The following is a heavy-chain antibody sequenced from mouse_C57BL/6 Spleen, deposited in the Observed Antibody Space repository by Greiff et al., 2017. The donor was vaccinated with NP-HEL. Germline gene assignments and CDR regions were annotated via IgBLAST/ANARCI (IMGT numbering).Heavy chain of an antibody. J-gene: IGHJ4*01. D-gene: IGHD3-2*02. CDR2: INPSNGGT. CDR3: ARPAQASYAMDY. Sequence: QVQLQQPGTELVKPGASVKLSCKASGYTFTSYWMHWVKQRPGQGLEWIGNINPSNGGTNYNEKFKSKATLTVDKSSNTAYMQLSSLTSEDSAVYYCARPAQASYAMDYWGQGTSVTVSS. CDR1: GYTFTSYW. V-gene: IGHV1-53*01.